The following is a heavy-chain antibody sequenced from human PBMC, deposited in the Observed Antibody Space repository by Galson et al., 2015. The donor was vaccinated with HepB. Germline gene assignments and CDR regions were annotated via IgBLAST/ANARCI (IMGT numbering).Heavy chain of an antibody. V-gene: IGHV3-74*01. CDR1: GVIFRGFG. CDR3: VRELAFGCGSYSH. CDR2: INFDGTTT. Sequence: SLRLSCAASGVIFRGFGMHWVRQAPGQGLMWVSYINFDGTTTKYADSVKGRFTTSRENAENTLYLQMNSLRAEDTGVYYCVRELAFGCGSYSHWGQGTLVTVSS. D-gene: IGHD3-16*01. J-gene: IGHJ4*02.